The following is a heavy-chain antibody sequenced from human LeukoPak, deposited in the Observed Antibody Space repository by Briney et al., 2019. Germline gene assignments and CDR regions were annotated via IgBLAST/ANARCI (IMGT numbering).Heavy chain of an antibody. Sequence: GGSLRLSCAVSGFTFTDYWMNWVRQAPGEGLEWVANIRQDGSETSYVDSVKGRFTISRDNTKNSLYLQMSSLRDEDTAVYYCARDGTAPGLYFDLWGQGTLVTVSS. D-gene: IGHD6-13*01. CDR3: ARDGTAPGLYFDL. J-gene: IGHJ4*01. CDR2: IRQDGSET. CDR1: GFTFTDYW. V-gene: IGHV3-7*01.